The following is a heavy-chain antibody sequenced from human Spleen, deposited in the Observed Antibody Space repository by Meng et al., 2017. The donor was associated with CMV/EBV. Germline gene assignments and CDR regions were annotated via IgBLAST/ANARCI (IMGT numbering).Heavy chain of an antibody. J-gene: IGHJ4*02. CDR2: MHFSGST. CDR1: GGSRSSRGYF. CDR3: ARLLWFYYDSSGSGLDY. V-gene: IGHV4-39*01. D-gene: IGHD3-22*01. Sequence: SETLSLTCTVSGGSRSSRGYFWAWIRQPPGKGLEWIGNMHFSGSTYYNPSLESRVTIYVDTSKKQFSLNLSSVIATDTAVYYCARLLWFYYDSSGSGLDYWGQGALVTVSS.